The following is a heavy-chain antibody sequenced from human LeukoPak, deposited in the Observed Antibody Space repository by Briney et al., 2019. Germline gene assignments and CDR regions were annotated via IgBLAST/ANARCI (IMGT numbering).Heavy chain of an antibody. Sequence: PSETLSLTCAVYGGSFSGYYWSWIRQPPGKGLEWIGEINHSGSTNYNPSLKSRVTISVDTSKNQFSLKLSSVTAADTAVYYCARVGYYYGSGSPPDHWGQGTLVTVSS. V-gene: IGHV4-34*01. CDR1: GGSFSGYY. CDR2: INHSGST. J-gene: IGHJ4*02. D-gene: IGHD3-10*01. CDR3: ARVGYYYGSGSPPDH.